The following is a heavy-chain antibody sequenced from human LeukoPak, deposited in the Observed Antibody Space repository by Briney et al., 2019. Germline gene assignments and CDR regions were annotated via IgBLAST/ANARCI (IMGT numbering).Heavy chain of an antibody. CDR1: GFTFSICG. D-gene: IGHD3-22*01. CDR3: AKSDDSNFDY. V-gene: IGHV3-23*01. Sequence: GGSLRLSCAASGFTFSICGMHWVRQAPGKGLEWVSAISGSGGSTYYADSVKGRFTISRDNSKNTLYLQMNSLRAEDTAVYYCAKSDDSNFDYWGQGTLVTVSS. J-gene: IGHJ4*02. CDR2: ISGSGGST.